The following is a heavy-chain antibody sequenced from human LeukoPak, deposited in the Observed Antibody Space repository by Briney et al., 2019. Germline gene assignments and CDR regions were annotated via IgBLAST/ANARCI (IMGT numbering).Heavy chain of an antibody. CDR3: ARGHGSGSFLIDY. V-gene: IGHV3-30-3*01. J-gene: IGHJ4*02. CDR2: ISYDGSTT. CDR1: GFTFSSYA. D-gene: IGHD3-10*01. Sequence: GRSLRLSCSASGFTFSSYAMHWVGQAPGKGLEWVGIISYDGSTTHYSNSVKGGSTISRDNSRKTVYLQMTTLRPEDTAVYYCARGHGSGSFLIDYWGQGTLVTVSS.